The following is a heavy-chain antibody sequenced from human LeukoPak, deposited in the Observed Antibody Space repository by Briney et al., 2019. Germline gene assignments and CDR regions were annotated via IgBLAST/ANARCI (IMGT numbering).Heavy chain of an antibody. CDR3: AGTRRGGYFDY. Sequence: KTSETLSLTCTVSGGSISSYYWSWIRQPPGKGLEWIGYIYYSGSTNYNPSLKSRVTISVDTSKNQFSLKLSSVTAADTAVYYCAGTRRGGYFDYWGQGTLVTVSS. D-gene: IGHD1-14*01. V-gene: IGHV4-59*01. CDR2: IYYSGST. CDR1: GGSISSYY. J-gene: IGHJ4*02.